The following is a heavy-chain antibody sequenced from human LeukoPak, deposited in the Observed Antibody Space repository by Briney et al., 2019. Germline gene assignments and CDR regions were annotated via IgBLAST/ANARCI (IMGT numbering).Heavy chain of an antibody. Sequence: SETLSLTCTVSGGSISTYYWSWIRQPPGKGLEWIGYIYYSGSTNYNPSLKSRVTMSVDTSKNQFSLKLSSVTAADTAVYYCARFGWAEYWGQGALVAVSS. CDR1: GGSISTYY. J-gene: IGHJ4*02. D-gene: IGHD6-19*01. CDR3: ARFGWAEY. V-gene: IGHV4-59*12. CDR2: IYYSGST.